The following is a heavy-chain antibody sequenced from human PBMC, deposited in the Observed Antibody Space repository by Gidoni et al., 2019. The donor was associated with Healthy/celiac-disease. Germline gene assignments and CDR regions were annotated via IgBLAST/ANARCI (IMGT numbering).Heavy chain of an antibody. D-gene: IGHD5-18*01. V-gene: IGHV1-2*02. Sequence: QVQLVQSGAEVKKPGASVKVSCKASGYTLTGYYMHWVRQAPGQGLEWMGWINPNSGGTNYAQKFQGRVTMTRDTSISTAYMELSRLRSDDTAVYYCARDFGGYSYGLPNYYGMDVWGQGTTVTVSS. CDR1: GYTLTGYY. J-gene: IGHJ6*02. CDR2: INPNSGGT. CDR3: ARDFGGYSYGLPNYYGMDV.